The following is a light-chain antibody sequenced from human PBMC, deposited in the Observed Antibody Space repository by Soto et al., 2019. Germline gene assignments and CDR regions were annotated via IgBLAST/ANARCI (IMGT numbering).Light chain of an antibody. CDR3: CSYAGSYV. J-gene: IGLJ1*01. Sequence: QDALTQPASVSGYPGQSITISCTGTSSDVGSYNLVSWYQQHPGKAPKLMIYEVSKRPSGVSNRFSGSKSGNTASLTISGLQAEDEADYYCCSYAGSYVFGTGTKVTVL. CDR2: EVS. V-gene: IGLV2-23*02. CDR1: SSDVGSYNL.